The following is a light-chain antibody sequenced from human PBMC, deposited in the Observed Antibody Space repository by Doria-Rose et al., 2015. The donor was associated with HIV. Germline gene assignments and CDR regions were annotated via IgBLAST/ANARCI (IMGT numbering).Light chain of an antibody. Sequence: TQPPESLGMSLGERATLNCKSNQSLLYTSKNYLAWYQQKPGQPPRLLIYWASTRQSVFPARFSGSGSGTDFTLTISSLEAEDVAVYYCRQYDDTPSLGPGPTVDIK. CDR1: QSLLYTSKNY. J-gene: IGKJ3*01. V-gene: IGKV4-1*01. CDR3: RQYDDTPS. CDR2: WAS.